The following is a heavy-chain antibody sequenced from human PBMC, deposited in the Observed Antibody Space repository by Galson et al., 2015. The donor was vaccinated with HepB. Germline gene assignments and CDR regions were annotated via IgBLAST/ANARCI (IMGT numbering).Heavy chain of an antibody. CDR1: GGTFSSYA. V-gene: IGHV1-69*13. CDR2: IIPIFGTA. CDR3: ARVHHSSSSTRSAFDI. D-gene: IGHD6-6*01. Sequence: SVKVSCKASGGTFSSYATSWVRQAPGQGLEWMGGIIPIFGTANYAQKFQGRVTITADESTSTAYMELSSLRSEDTAVYYCARVHHSSSSTRSAFDIWGQGTMVTVSS. J-gene: IGHJ3*02.